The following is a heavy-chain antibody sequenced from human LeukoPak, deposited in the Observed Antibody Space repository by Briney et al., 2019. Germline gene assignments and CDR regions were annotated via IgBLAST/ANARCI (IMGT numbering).Heavy chain of an antibody. D-gene: IGHD2-8*01. CDR2: IIPIFGTA. J-gene: IGHJ3*02. V-gene: IGHV1-69*05. CDR1: GGTFSSYA. CDR3: ARDSVLMVYATPNDAFDI. Sequence: ASVKVSCKAAGGTFSSYAISWVRQAPGQGLEWMGRIIPIFGTANYAQKFQGRVTITTDESTNTAYMELSSLRSEDTAVYYCARDSVLMVYATPNDAFDIWGQGTMVTVSS.